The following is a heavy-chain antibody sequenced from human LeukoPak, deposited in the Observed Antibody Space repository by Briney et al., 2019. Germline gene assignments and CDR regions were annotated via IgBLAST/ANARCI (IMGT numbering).Heavy chain of an antibody. CDR2: TYYRSKWYN. CDR3: ARRKAATFGMDV. CDR1: GDSVSSNSAT. J-gene: IGHJ6*02. Sequence: SQTLSLTCAISGDSVSSNSATWNWIRQSPSRGLEWLGRTYYRSKWYNDYAVSMKSRITNNPDTSKNQFSLQLNSVTPEDTAVYYCARRKAATFGMDVWGQETTVTVSS. D-gene: IGHD6-13*01. V-gene: IGHV6-1*01.